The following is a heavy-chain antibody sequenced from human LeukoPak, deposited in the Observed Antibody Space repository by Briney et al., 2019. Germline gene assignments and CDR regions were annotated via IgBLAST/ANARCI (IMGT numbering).Heavy chain of an antibody. D-gene: IGHD4-23*01. V-gene: IGHV1-2*02. Sequence: ASVKVSCKASGYTFTGYYMHWVRQAPGQGLEWMGWINPNSGGTNYAQKFQGRVTMTRDTSISTAYMELSRLRSDDTAVYYCARSPVGWLHPSWFDPWGQGTPVTVSS. CDR2: INPNSGGT. CDR1: GYTFTGYY. J-gene: IGHJ5*02. CDR3: ARSPVGWLHPSWFDP.